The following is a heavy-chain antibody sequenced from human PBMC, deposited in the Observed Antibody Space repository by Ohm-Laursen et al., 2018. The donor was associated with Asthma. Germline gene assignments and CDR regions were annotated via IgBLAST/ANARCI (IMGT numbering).Heavy chain of an antibody. CDR3: ARYYDFWSGYKNGMDV. J-gene: IGHJ6*02. D-gene: IGHD3-3*01. CDR2: INHSGST. CDR1: GGSISSSNYY. V-gene: IGHV4-39*07. Sequence: SDTLSLTCSVSGGSISSSNYYWGWIRQPPGKGLEWIGEINHSGSTNYNPSLKSRVTISVDTSKNQFSLKLSSVTAADTAVYYCARYYDFWSGYKNGMDVWGQGTTVTVSS.